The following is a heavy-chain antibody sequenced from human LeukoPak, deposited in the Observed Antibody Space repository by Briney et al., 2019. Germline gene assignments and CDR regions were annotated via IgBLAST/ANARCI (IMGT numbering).Heavy chain of an antibody. Sequence: SETLSLTCSVSGYSIRLGYYWGWVRQPPRKGLEWVGSIYHSGTTYYNPSLKSRVTISMDTSKNQFSLKLTSVTAADTAVYYCAREKYYYALGSDWGQGTLVTVSS. V-gene: IGHV4-38-2*02. CDR1: GYSIRLGYY. D-gene: IGHD3-10*01. J-gene: IGHJ4*02. CDR3: AREKYYYALGSD. CDR2: IYHSGTT.